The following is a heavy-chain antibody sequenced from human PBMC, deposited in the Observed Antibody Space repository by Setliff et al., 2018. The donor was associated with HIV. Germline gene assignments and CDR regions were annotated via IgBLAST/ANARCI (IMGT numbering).Heavy chain of an antibody. CDR3: AREKRQIWSTDYYYHYGLDV. J-gene: IGHJ6*02. V-gene: IGHV4-59*11. Sequence: PSETLSLTCTVSGGSISSHYWSWIRQPSGKGLEWIGSIYYNGITNYNPSLKSRVTVSVDTSKNQFSLKLSSVTAADTAVYYCAREKRQIWSTDYYYHYGLDVWGQGITVTVSS. CDR2: IYYNGIT. CDR1: GGSISSHY. D-gene: IGHD5-18*01.